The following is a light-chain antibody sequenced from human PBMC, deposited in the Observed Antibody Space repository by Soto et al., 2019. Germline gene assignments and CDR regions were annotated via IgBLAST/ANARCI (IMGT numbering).Light chain of an antibody. CDR2: DVS. CDR1: SSDVGGYNY. J-gene: IGLJ2*01. Sequence: QSALTQPASVSGSPGQSITISCTGTSSDVGGYNYVSWYQQHPGKAPKLMIYDVSHRPSGVSNRFFGSKSGNTASLTISGLQAEDEADYYCSSYTSSSTVVFGGGTKVTVL. V-gene: IGLV2-14*01. CDR3: SSYTSSSTVV.